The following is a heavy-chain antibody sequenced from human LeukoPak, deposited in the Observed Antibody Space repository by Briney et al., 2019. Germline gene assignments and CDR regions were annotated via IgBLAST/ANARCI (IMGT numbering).Heavy chain of an antibody. CDR3: AKTGGPWD. V-gene: IGHV3-30*14. CDR2: ISYDGSNK. CDR1: GFTFSSYA. J-gene: IGHJ4*02. Sequence: GGSLRLSCAASGFTFSSYAMHWVRQAPGKGLEWVAVISYDGSNKYYADSVKGRFTISRDNSKNTLYLQMNSLRAEDTAVYYRAKTGGPWDWGQGALVTVSS. D-gene: IGHD7-27*01.